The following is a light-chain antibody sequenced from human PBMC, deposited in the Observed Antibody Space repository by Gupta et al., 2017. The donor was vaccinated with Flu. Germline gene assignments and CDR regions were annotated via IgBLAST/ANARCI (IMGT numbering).Light chain of an antibody. CDR2: SDN. CDR3: AAWDDILNVWV. V-gene: IGLV1-44*01. CDR1: SSNIASNT. Sequence: QSVLTQPPSASGTPGQRVTISCSGSSSNIASNTVNWYQQVPGTAPKLLIYSDNRRPSGVPDRFSGSQSGTSASLAISGLQAEDEADYYCAAWDDILNVWVFGGGTNLTVL. J-gene: IGLJ3*02.